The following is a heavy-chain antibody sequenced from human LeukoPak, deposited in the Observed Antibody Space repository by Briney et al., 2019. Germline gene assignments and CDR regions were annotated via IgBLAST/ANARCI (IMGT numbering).Heavy chain of an antibody. D-gene: IGHD2-2*01. CDR1: GYTFTSYG. CDR3: ARGARGTLGYCSSTSCFRGPFDY. CDR2: ISSYNGNT. Sequence: ASVKVSCKASGYTFTSYGISWVRQAPGQGLEWMGWISSYNGNTNYAQKLQGRVTMTTDTSTSTAYMELRSLRSDDTAVYYCARGARGTLGYCSSTSCFRGPFDYWGQGTLVTVSS. J-gene: IGHJ4*02. V-gene: IGHV1-18*01.